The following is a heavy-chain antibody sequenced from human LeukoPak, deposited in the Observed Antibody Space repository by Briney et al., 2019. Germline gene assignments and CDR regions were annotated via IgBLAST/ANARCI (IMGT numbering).Heavy chain of an antibody. CDR1: GFTFNNHD. CDR2: ISYDGRNK. CDR3: AKPRDIDSWAFDV. J-gene: IGHJ3*01. V-gene: IGHV3-30*18. D-gene: IGHD2-15*01. Sequence: PGRSLRLSCAASGFTFNNHDMHWVRQAPGKGLEWVAGISYDGRNKYYADSVKGRFTISRDNSKNTLDLQMNSLRTEDTAVYYCAKPRDIDSWAFDVWGQGTMVTVS.